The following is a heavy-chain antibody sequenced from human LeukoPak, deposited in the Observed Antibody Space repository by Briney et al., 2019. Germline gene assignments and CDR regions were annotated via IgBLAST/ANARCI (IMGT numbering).Heavy chain of an antibody. CDR3: ARATFARPFDY. CDR1: GFTFSTYS. J-gene: IGHJ4*02. CDR2: ISSSRDHI. Sequence: PGGSLRLSCAASGFTFSTYSMNWVRQAPGKGLEWVSSISSSRDHIYYADSVKGRFTISRDNAKNSLYLQMNSLRAEDTAVYYCARATFARPFDYWGQGTLVTVSS. D-gene: IGHD6-6*01. V-gene: IGHV3-21*01.